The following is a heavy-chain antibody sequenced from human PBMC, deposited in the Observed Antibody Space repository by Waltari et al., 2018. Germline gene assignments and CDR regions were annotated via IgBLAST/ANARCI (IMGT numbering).Heavy chain of an antibody. V-gene: IGHV1-3*01. J-gene: IGHJ6*02. D-gene: IGHD6-19*01. CDR1: GYTLTSYA. CDR3: ASSYSSGWYSYYYYGMDV. Sequence: QVQLVQSGAEVKKPGASVKVSCKASGYTLTSYAMHWVRQAPGQRLEWMGWINAGNGNTKYSQKFQGRVTITRDTAASTAYMELSSLRSEDTAVYYCASSYSSGWYSYYYYGMDVWGQGTTVTVSS. CDR2: INAGNGNT.